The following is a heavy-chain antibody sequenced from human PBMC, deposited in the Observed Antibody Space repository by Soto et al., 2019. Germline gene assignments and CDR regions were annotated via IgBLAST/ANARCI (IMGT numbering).Heavy chain of an antibody. Sequence: ASVKVSCKASGYTFTSYAMHWVRQAPGQRLEWMGWINAGNGNTKYSQKFQGRVTITRDTSASTAYMELSSLRSEDTAVYYCATRYSSSSRTDYWGQGTLVTASS. J-gene: IGHJ4*02. CDR3: ATRYSSSSRTDY. D-gene: IGHD6-6*01. CDR2: INAGNGNT. V-gene: IGHV1-3*01. CDR1: GYTFTSYA.